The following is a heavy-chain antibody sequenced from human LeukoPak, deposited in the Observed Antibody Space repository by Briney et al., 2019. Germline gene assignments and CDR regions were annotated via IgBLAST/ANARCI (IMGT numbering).Heavy chain of an antibody. CDR2: IYSGGST. D-gene: IGHD3-22*01. V-gene: IGHV3-66*01. CDR3: ARDEFSYYYDSSGYATTFDY. Sequence: PGGSLRLSCAASGFTVSSNYMSWVRQAPGKGLEWVSVIYSGGSTYYADSVKGRFTISRDNSKNTLYLQMNSLRAEDTAVYYCARDEFSYYYDSSGYATTFDYWGQGTLVTVSS. CDR1: GFTVSSNY. J-gene: IGHJ4*02.